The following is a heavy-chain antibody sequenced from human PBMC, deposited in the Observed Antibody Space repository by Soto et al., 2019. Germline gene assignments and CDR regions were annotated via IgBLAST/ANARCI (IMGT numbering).Heavy chain of an antibody. CDR3: VRHDVAVSGAYNMDV. CDR1: PHSITSSGYY. CDR2: IYYNGTT. D-gene: IGHD3-22*01. J-gene: IGHJ6*02. V-gene: IGHV4-39*01. Sequence: ETLSLTCTVYPHSITSSGYYWGWIRQTPGKGLEWIGSIYYNGTTYYNPSLKSRVLISVDTSKDQFSLRLKSVTVADTATFYCVRHDVAVSGAYNMDVWGRGTTVTVSS.